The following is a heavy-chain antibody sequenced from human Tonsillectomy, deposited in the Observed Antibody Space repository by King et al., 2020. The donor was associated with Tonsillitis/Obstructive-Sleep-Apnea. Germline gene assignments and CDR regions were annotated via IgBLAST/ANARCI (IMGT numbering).Heavy chain of an antibody. V-gene: IGHV1-3*01. CDR2: INAGNGNT. D-gene: IGHD3-10*01. Sequence: QLVQSGAEVKKPGASVKVSCKASGYTFSSYAMHWVRQAPGQRLEWMAWINAGNGNTRYSQKFQGRVTITRDTSVSTAYMELGSLRSEDTAVYYCARDFFRGDYYYYMDVWGKGTTVTVSS. J-gene: IGHJ6*03. CDR3: ARDFFRGDYYYYMDV. CDR1: GYTFSSYA.